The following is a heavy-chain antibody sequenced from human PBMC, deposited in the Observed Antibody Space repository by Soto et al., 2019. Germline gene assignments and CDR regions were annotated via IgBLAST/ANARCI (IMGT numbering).Heavy chain of an antibody. CDR1: GGSISSYY. CDR3: ARRYGGNFDY. J-gene: IGHJ4*02. D-gene: IGHD2-15*01. V-gene: IGHV4-59*01. CDR2: IYYSGST. Sequence: QVQLQESGPGLVKPSETLSLTCTVSGGSISSYYWSWIRQPPGKGLEWIGYIYYSGSTNYNPSLKSRVTISVDTTKNQFSLKLSSVTAADTPVYYCARRYGGNFDYWGQGTLVTVSS.